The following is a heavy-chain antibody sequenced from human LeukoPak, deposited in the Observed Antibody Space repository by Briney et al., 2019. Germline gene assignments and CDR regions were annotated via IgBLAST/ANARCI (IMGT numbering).Heavy chain of an antibody. CDR3: ARAVRWKGGMVRGAFDY. Sequence: SETLSLTCAVYGGSFSGYYWSWIRQPPGKGLEWIGGINHSGSTNYNPSLKSRVTISVDTSKNQFSLKLSSVTAADTAVYYCARAVRWKGGMVRGAFDYWGQGTLVTVSS. CDR2: INHSGST. D-gene: IGHD3-10*01. CDR1: GGSFSGYY. V-gene: IGHV4-34*01. J-gene: IGHJ4*02.